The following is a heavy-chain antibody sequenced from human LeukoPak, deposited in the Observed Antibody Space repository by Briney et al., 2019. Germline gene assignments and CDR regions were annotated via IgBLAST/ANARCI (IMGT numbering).Heavy chain of an antibody. J-gene: IGHJ3*02. V-gene: IGHV3-74*01. CDR3: ARGLTIFGAVNDAFDI. Sequence: GGSLRLSCAASGFTYSSYWMRWVRQAPGKGLVWVGHINSDWSSTTYADSVKGRFTISRDNAKNTLYLQMSSLRDEDTAVYYCARGLTIFGAVNDAFDIWGQGTMVTVSS. D-gene: IGHD3-3*01. CDR1: GFTYSSYW. CDR2: INSDWSST.